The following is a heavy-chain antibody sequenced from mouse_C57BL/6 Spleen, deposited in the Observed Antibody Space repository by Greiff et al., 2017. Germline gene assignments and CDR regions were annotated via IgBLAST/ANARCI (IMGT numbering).Heavy chain of an antibody. CDR2: IHPNSSST. CDR3: ATGSSYGAMDY. CDR1: GYTFTSYW. D-gene: IGHD1-1*01. J-gene: IGHJ4*01. V-gene: IGHV1-64*01. Sequence: QVQLQQPGAELVKPGASVKLSCKASGYTFTSYWMHWVKQRPGQGLEWIGMIHPNSSSTNYNEKFKSKATLTVDKSSSTAYMQLSSLTSEDSAVYYCATGSSYGAMDYWGQGTSVTVSS.